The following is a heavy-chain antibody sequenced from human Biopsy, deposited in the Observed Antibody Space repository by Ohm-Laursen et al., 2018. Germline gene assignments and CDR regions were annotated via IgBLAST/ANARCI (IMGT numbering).Heavy chain of an antibody. CDR1: GGDINNCY. CDR3: ARDLPSSYYYAMDV. V-gene: IGHV4-4*07. Sequence: PSETLSLTCNVSGGDINNCYWSWIRQPAGKGLEWIGHTYKGGNTNHNPSLKSRVSMSVDTSKNQLSLTLRSVTAADTAVYYCARDLPSSYYYAMDVWGQGTTVTVSS. J-gene: IGHJ6*02. CDR2: TYKGGNT.